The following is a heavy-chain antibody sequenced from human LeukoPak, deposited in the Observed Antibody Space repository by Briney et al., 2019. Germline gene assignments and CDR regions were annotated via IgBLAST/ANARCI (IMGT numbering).Heavy chain of an antibody. CDR3: ARDYWGLYSGSYYFDY. CDR2: IRAYNGNT. CDR1: GYTFTSYG. J-gene: IGHJ4*02. V-gene: IGHV1-18*01. D-gene: IGHD1-26*01. Sequence: GDSVKVSCKASGYTFTSYGISWVRQAPGQGLEWMGWIRAYNGNTNYAQKLQGRVTMTTDTSTSTAYMELRSLRSDDTAVYYCARDYWGLYSGSYYFDYWGQGTLVTVSS.